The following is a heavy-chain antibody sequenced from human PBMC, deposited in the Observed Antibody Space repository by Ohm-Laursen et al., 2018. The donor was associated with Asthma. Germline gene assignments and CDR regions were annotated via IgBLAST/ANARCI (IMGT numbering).Heavy chain of an antibody. Sequence: GSLRLSCSASGFTFSSYSMSWVRQAPGKGLEWVSSIKSSGSNIYYADSVKGRFTISRDNGRNSLYLQMYNLRAEDTALYYCARDRRSSSLYGMDVWGQGTTVTVSS. J-gene: IGHJ6*02. CDR3: ARDRRSSSLYGMDV. CDR1: GFTFSSYS. CDR2: IKSSGSNI. D-gene: IGHD6-13*01. V-gene: IGHV3-21*01.